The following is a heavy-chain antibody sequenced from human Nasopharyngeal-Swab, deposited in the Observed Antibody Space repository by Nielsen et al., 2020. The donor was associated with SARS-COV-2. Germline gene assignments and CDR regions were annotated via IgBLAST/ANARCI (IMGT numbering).Heavy chain of an antibody. CDR2: IYPGDSDT. V-gene: IGHV5-51*01. J-gene: IGHJ6*02. CDR3: ARHRALGTTVTTGGRGMDV. D-gene: IGHD4-17*01. Sequence: VRQMPGKGLEWMGIIYPGDSDTRYSPSFQGQVTISVDKSISTAYLQWSSLKASDTAMYYCARHRALGTTVTTGGRGMDVWGQGTTVTVSS.